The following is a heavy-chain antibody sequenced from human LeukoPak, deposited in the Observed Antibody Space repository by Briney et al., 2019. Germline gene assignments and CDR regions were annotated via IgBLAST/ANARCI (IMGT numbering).Heavy chain of an antibody. D-gene: IGHD2-2*01. V-gene: IGHV5-51*01. J-gene: IGHJ4*02. CDR2: IYPGDSDT. CDR3: ARHFARGSMTSPAGY. CDR1: GYSFTSYW. Sequence: GESLKISCKGSGYSFTSYWIGWVRQMPGKGLEWMGIIYPGDSDTRYSPSFQGQVTISADKSVSTAYLHWSSLKASDTAMYYCARHFARGSMTSPAGYWGQGTLVAVSS.